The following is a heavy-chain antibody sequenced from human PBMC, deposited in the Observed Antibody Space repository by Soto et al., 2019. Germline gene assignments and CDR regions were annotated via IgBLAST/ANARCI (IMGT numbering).Heavy chain of an antibody. CDR1: GFSFSDYG. J-gene: IGHJ3*02. CDR3: ARDRGCDSDAFDI. V-gene: IGHV3-33*08. Sequence: GGSLRLSCAASGFSFSDYGMHWVRQAPGKGLEWVALIYYDGSNEHYADSVQGRFTISRDNSKNTLYLQMNSLRAEDTAVYYCARDRGCDSDAFDIWGQGTVVTVSS. CDR2: IYYDGSNE. D-gene: IGHD3-10*01.